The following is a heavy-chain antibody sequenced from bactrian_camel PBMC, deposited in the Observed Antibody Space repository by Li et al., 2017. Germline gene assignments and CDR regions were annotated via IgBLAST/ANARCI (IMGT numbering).Heavy chain of an antibody. D-gene: IGHD5*01. V-gene: IGHV3-2*01. Sequence: HVQLVESGGGLVQPGGSLRLSCTASGFAFRAASITWVRQAPGKGLEWVSDIENYGPNTYYSESVQGRFAISQDKAENTVYLQMNSLKPEDTAVFYCAARTRGLRLDVTQECRNYLFAYWGQGTQVTVS. CDR1: GFAFRAAS. J-gene: IGHJ4*01. CDR3: AARTRGLRLDVTQECRNYLFAY. CDR2: IENYGPNT.